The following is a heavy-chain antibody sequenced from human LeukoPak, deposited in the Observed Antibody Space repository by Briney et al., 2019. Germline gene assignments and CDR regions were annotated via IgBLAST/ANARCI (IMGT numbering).Heavy chain of an antibody. J-gene: IGHJ5*02. V-gene: IGHV4-61*01. CDR1: GGSVSSGSYY. D-gene: IGHD2/OR15-2a*01. CDR2: IYYRGST. Sequence: PSETLSLTCTVSGGSVSSGSYYWSWIRQPPGKGLEWIGYIYYRGSTNYNPSLKSRVTISVDTSKNQFSLKLSSVTAADTAVYHCARGVHSFGFDPWGQGTLVTVSS. CDR3: ARGVHSFGFDP.